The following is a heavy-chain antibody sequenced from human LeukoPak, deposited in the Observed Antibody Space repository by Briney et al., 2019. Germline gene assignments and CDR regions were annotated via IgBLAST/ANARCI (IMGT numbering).Heavy chain of an antibody. CDR1: GYTFTSYY. V-gene: IGHV1-46*01. Sequence: ASVKVSCKASGYTFTSYYMHWVRQAPGQGLEWMGIINPSGGSTSYAQKFQGRVTMTRDMSTSTVYMELSSLRSEDTAVYYCARGLQLPTMERLYYMDVWGKGTTVTISS. CDR3: ARGLQLPTMERLYYMDV. D-gene: IGHD1-14*01. J-gene: IGHJ6*03. CDR2: INPSGGST.